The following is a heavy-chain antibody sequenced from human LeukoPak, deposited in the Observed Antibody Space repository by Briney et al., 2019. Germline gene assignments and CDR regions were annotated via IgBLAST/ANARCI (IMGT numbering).Heavy chain of an antibody. D-gene: IGHD6-13*01. CDR1: GFTFSSYA. CDR3: ARESPVAATGRSWFDS. CDR2: ITVGGGPT. Sequence: GGSLRLSCAASGFTFSSYAMSWVRQAPGKGLEWVSTITVGGGPTTYAASVKGRFTLSRDNSKNTLYLQMNSLRAEDTALYYCARESPVAATGRSWFDSWGQGTLVTVSS. V-gene: IGHV3-23*01. J-gene: IGHJ5*01.